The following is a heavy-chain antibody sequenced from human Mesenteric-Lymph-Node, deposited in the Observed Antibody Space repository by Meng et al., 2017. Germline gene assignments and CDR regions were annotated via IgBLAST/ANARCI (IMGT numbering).Heavy chain of an antibody. CDR3: ARDQRTGRKYCGGDCLDFDY. Sequence: VAWGELGGRVKKPGSLWKVSCKASGGTCSSYAISWVRQAPGQGLEWMGIINPSGGSTSYAQKFQGRVTMTRDTSTSTVYMELSSLRSEDTAVYYCARDQRTGRKYCGGDCLDFDYWGQGTLVTVSS. CDR2: INPSGGST. D-gene: IGHD2-21*02. J-gene: IGHJ4*02. CDR1: GGTCSSYA. V-gene: IGHV1-46*01.